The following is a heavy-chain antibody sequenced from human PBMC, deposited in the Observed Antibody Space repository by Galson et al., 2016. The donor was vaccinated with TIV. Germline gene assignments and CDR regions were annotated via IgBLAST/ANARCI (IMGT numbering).Heavy chain of an antibody. CDR1: GFTFSSYA. CDR2: ISGGGGNI. D-gene: IGHD6-19*01. CDR3: VKVPSSGFTYYSAMDV. Sequence: SLRLSCAASGFTFSSYAMTWVRQAPGKGLEWVTAISGGGGNIYYADSVKGRFTIPRDNSRDTLYMQMNSLRDEDTAVYYCVKVPSSGFTYYSAMDVWGQGTTVTVSS. V-gene: IGHV3-23*01. J-gene: IGHJ6*02.